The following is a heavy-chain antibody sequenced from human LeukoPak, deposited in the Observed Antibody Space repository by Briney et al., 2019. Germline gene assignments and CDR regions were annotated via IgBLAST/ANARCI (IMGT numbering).Heavy chain of an antibody. J-gene: IGHJ6*03. V-gene: IGHV1-69*05. CDR2: IIPIFGTA. CDR3: ARGRCSSTSCYTRPNYYYYMDV. D-gene: IGHD2-2*02. Sequence: SVKVSCKASGGTFSSSAISWVRQAPGQGLEWMGGIIPIFGTANYAQKFQGRVTITTDESTSTAYMELSSLRSEDTAVYYCARGRCSSTSCYTRPNYYYYMDVWGKGTTVTVSS. CDR1: GGTFSSSA.